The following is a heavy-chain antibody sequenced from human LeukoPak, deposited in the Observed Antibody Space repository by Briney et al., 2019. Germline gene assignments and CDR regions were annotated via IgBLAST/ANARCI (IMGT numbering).Heavy chain of an antibody. J-gene: IGHJ4*02. CDR2: ISAYNGNT. Sequence: ASVKVSCKASGYTFTSYGISWVRQAPGQGLEWMGWISAYNGNTNYAQKLQGRVTMTTDTSTSTAYMELRSLRSDDTAVYYCARDPPPAYYYDSSGYYYFDYWGQGTLVTVFS. V-gene: IGHV1-18*01. CDR1: GYTFTSYG. D-gene: IGHD3-22*01. CDR3: ARDPPPAYYYDSSGYYYFDY.